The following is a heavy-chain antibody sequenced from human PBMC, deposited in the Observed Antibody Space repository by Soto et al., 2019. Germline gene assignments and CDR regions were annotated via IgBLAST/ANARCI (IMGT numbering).Heavy chain of an antibody. D-gene: IGHD5-18*01. CDR3: ARGRGYSYGYWFDP. Sequence: SETLSLTCAVYGGSFSGYYWSWIRQPPGKGLEWIGEINHSGSTNYNPSLKSRVTISVDTSKNQFSLKLSSVTAADTAVYYCARGRGYSYGYWFDPWGQGTLVTVSS. J-gene: IGHJ5*02. V-gene: IGHV4-34*01. CDR2: INHSGST. CDR1: GGSFSGYY.